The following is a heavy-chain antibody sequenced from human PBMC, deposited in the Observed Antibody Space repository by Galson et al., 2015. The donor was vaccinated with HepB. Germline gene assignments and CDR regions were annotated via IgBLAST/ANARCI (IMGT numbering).Heavy chain of an antibody. J-gene: IGHJ5*02. CDR3: ARGALVVVVGATQNNWFDP. CDR1: GYSFSSYS. CDR2: ISPYNRKT. Sequence: SVKVSCKASGYSFSSYSITWVRQAPGQGLEWMGWISPYNRKTDYSRKFQGGVTMTTDIVTSTAYMELRSLRSDDTAVYYCARGALVVVVGATQNNWFDPWGQGTLVTVSS. V-gene: IGHV1-18*01. D-gene: IGHD2-15*01.